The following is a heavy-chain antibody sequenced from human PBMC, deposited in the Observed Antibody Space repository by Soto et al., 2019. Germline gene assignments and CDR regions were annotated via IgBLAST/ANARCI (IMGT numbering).Heavy chain of an antibody. D-gene: IGHD4-17*01. V-gene: IGHV4-30-4*01. CDR1: GGSISSGDYY. CDR2: IYYSGST. CDR3: ARAGPSYGDTTTNWFDN. J-gene: IGHJ5*02. Sequence: PAETLSLSCTVSGGSISSGDYYWSWMRQRPGKGLEWVVYIYYSGSTYYNPALKSRVTISVDTSKNQFSLKLRSVTAADTAVYYCARAGPSYGDTTTNWFDNWGQGTLVTVSS.